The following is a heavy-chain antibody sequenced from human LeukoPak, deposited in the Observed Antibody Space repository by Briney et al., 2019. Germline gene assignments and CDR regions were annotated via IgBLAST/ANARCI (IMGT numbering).Heavy chain of an antibody. CDR3: AKGTIRVAFDY. D-gene: IGHD5-12*01. Sequence: GGSLRLSCAASGFTFKNYAMGWVRQAPGKGLEWVSSVSGNGGGTYYADSVKGRFTISRDNSKNTLYLQMNSLRAEDTAVYYCAKGTIRVAFDYWGQGTLVTVSS. CDR1: GFTFKNYA. V-gene: IGHV3-23*01. CDR2: VSGNGGGT. J-gene: IGHJ4*02.